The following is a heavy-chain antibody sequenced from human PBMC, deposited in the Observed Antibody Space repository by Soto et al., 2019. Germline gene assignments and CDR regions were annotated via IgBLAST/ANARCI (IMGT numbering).Heavy chain of an antibody. J-gene: IGHJ4*02. Sequence: EVQLVESGGGLVQPGGSLRLSCAASGFTFSTYSMNWVRQAPGKGLEWVSYISSSSSTIYYADSVKGRFTISRDNAKNSLYLKMNSLRAEDTAVYYCARPIAVAWFGYWGQGTLVTVSS. D-gene: IGHD6-19*01. CDR2: ISSSSSTI. CDR1: GFTFSTYS. CDR3: ARPIAVAWFGY. V-gene: IGHV3-48*01.